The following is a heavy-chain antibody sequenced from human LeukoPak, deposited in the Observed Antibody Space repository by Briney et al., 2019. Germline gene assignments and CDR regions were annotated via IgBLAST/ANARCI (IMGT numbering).Heavy chain of an antibody. Sequence: GESLKISCKGSGYIFTSYLIGLVRQMAGKGLEWMGIIYPGDSDTRYSPSFQGRVTISAGTSLRPAYLQWSSMKASDTAMYYCARTGGAAANDAFDIWGQGTMLSVSS. CDR3: ARTGGAAANDAFDI. J-gene: IGHJ3*02. V-gene: IGHV5-51*01. D-gene: IGHD6-13*01. CDR2: IYPGDSDT. CDR1: GYIFTSYL.